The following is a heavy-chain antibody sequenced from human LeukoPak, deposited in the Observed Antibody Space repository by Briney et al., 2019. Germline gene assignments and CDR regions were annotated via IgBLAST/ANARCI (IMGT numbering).Heavy chain of an antibody. Sequence: ASVKVSCKAAGYTFTDYYIHWVRQAHGQGLEWMGWINPNSGGTNYAQKFQGRVTMTRDTSISTAYMELSRLRSDDTAVYYCARVNGPERGYCSGGSCYSGWFDPWGQGTLVTVSS. CDR3: ARVNGPERGYCSGGSCYSGWFDP. D-gene: IGHD2-15*01. CDR2: INPNSGGT. V-gene: IGHV1-2*02. J-gene: IGHJ5*02. CDR1: GYTFTDYY.